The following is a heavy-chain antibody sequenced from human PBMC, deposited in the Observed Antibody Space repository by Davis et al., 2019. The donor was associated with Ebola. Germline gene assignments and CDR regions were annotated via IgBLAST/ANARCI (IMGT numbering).Heavy chain of an antibody. J-gene: IGHJ5*02. D-gene: IGHD6-13*01. CDR3: ARVESVGGGQQLGWFAP. CDR1: GYTFTGYY. Sequence: ASVKVSCKASGYTFTGYYMHWVRQAPGQGLEWMGRINPNSGGTNYAQKFQGRVTMTRDTSISTAYMELRSLRSDDTAVYYCARVESVGGGQQLGWFAPWGQGTLVTVSS. V-gene: IGHV1-2*06. CDR2: INPNSGGT.